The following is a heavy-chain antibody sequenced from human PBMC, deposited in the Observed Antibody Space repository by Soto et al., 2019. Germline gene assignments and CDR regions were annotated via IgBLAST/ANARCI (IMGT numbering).Heavy chain of an antibody. J-gene: IGHJ4*02. V-gene: IGHV4-30-4*01. CDR1: GGSSSGDYF. CDR2: IYYSGST. CDR3: AREPSI. Sequence: SETLSLTCTVSGGSSSGDYFWSWIRQPPGKGLEWIGYIYYSGSTYYNPSLKSRVTISVDTSKNQFSLKLSSVTAADTAVYYCAREPSIWGQGTLVTVSS.